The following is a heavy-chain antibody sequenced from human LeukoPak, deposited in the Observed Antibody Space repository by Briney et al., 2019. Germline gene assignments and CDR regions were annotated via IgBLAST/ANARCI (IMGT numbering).Heavy chain of an antibody. V-gene: IGHV4-34*01. CDR3: ASPSAGSGSYYNSFDY. J-gene: IGHJ4*02. CDR1: GGSFSGYY. CDR2: INHSGST. D-gene: IGHD3-10*01. Sequence: PSETLSLTCAVYGGSFSGYYWSWIRQPPGKGLEWIGEINHSGSTNYNPSLKSRVTISVDTSKNQFSLKLSSVTAADTAVYYCASPSAGSGSYYNSFDYWGQGILVTVSS.